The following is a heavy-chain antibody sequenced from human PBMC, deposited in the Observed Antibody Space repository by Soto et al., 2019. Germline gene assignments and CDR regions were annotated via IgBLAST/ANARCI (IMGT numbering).Heavy chain of an antibody. CDR3: AGGPSSPSTRDFDY. V-gene: IGHV1-3*01. J-gene: IGHJ4*02. CDR2: INAGNSNT. D-gene: IGHD6-6*01. CDR1: GYTFTSYA. Sequence: ASVKVSCKASGYTFTSYAMHWVRQAPGQRLEWMGWINAGNSNTKYSQKFQGRVTITRDTSASTAYMELSSLRSEDTAVYYCAGGPSSPSTRDFDYWGQGTLVTVSS.